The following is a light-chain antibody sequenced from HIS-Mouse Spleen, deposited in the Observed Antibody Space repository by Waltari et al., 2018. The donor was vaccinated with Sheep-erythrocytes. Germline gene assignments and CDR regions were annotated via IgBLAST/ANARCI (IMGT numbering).Light chain of an antibody. V-gene: IGLV3-1*01. J-gene: IGLJ1*01. CDR2: QDS. CDR1: KLGDKY. Sequence: SYELTQPPPVSVSPGQPATITCPGDKLGDKYACCYQQKPGQSPVLVIYQDSKRPSGIPERFSGSNSGNTATLTISGTQAMDEADYYCQAWDSSTYVFGTGTKVTVL. CDR3: QAWDSSTYV.